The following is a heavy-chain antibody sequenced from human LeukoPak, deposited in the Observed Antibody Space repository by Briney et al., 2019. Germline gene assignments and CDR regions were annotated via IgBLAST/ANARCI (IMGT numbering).Heavy chain of an antibody. D-gene: IGHD6-19*01. CDR1: GGSISSYY. CDR3: ARGVAVAGTKTIYYYYGMDV. CDR2: IYYSGST. V-gene: IGHV4-59*01. J-gene: IGHJ6*02. Sequence: SETLSLTCTVSGGSISSYYWGWIRQPPGKGLEWIGYIYYSGSTNYNPSLKSRVTISVDTSKNQFSLKLSSVTAADTAVYYCARGVAVAGTKTIYYYYGMDVWGQGTTVTVSS.